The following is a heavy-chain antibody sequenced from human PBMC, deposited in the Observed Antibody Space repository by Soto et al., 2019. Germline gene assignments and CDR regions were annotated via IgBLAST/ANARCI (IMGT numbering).Heavy chain of an antibody. Sequence: GASVKVSCKAFGGTFSSYPISRVRQAPGQGLEWMGGIIPIFGTANYAQKFQGRVTITADESTSTAYMELSSLRSEDTAVYYCARAAFQPPDAFDIWGQGAMVTVS. CDR1: GGTFSSYP. CDR2: IIPIFGTA. J-gene: IGHJ3*02. CDR3: ARAAFQPPDAFDI. V-gene: IGHV1-69*13.